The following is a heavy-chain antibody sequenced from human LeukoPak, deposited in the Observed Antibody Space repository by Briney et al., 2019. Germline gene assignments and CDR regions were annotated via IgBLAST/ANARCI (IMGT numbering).Heavy chain of an antibody. D-gene: IGHD6-13*01. J-gene: IGHJ4*02. CDR3: ARGGYSSSWYHDS. V-gene: IGHV1-69*13. CDR2: IIPIFGTA. CDR1: GGTFSSYA. Sequence: SVKVSCKASGGTFSSYAISWVRQAPGQGLEWMGGIIPIFGTANYAQKFQGRVTITADESTSTAYMELSSLRAEDTAVYYCARGGYSSSWYHDSWGQGTLVTVSS.